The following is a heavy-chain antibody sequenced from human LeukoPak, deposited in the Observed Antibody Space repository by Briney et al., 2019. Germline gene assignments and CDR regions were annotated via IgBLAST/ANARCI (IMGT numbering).Heavy chain of an antibody. CDR2: IWYDGSNK. J-gene: IGHJ4*02. CDR3: ARDGRVTPNFDY. CDR1: GFTFSSYG. V-gene: IGHV3-33*01. Sequence: PGRSLRLSCAASGFTFSSYGMHWVRQAPGKGLEWVAVIWYDGSNKYYADSVKGRFTISRDISKNTLYLQMNSLRAEDTAVYYCARDGRVTPNFDYWGQGTLVTVSS. D-gene: IGHD1-26*01.